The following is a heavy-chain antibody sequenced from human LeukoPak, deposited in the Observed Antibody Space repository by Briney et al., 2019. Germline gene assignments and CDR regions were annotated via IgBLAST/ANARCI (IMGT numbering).Heavy chain of an antibody. J-gene: IGHJ1*01. CDR3: ARGSTAGYNSSWYGFRN. Sequence: GGSLRLSCAASGFTFSGYWMSWVRQAPGKGLEWVANINQDGSEKYYVDSVKGRFTISRDNAKNSLFLQMGSLRVEDTAVYYCARGSTAGYNSSWYGFRNWGQGTLVSVSS. V-gene: IGHV3-7*01. CDR2: INQDGSEK. D-gene: IGHD6-13*01. CDR1: GFTFSGYW.